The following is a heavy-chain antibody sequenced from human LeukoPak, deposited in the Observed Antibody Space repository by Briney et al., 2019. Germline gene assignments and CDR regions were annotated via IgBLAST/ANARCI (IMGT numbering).Heavy chain of an antibody. D-gene: IGHD3-3*01. CDR1: GFTFSSYA. CDR3: AYVGIFGVVKAHAFDI. CDR2: ISGSGGST. Sequence: GGSLRLSCAASGFTFSSYAMSWVRQAPGKGLEWVSAISGSGGSTYYADSVKGRFTISRDNSKNTLYLQMNSLRAEDTAVYYCAYVGIFGVVKAHAFDIWGQGTMVTVSS. V-gene: IGHV3-23*01. J-gene: IGHJ3*02.